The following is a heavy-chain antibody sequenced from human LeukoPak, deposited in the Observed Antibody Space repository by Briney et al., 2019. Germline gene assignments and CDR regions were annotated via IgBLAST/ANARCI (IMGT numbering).Heavy chain of an antibody. CDR2: ISSSSSYI. J-gene: IGHJ4*02. Sequence: PGGSPRLSCAASGFTFSSYSMNWVRQAPGKGLEWVSSISSSSSYIYYADSVKGRFTISRDNAKNSLYLQMNSLRAEDTAVYYCARATLYCSSTSCLPDYWGQGTLVTVSS. CDR3: ARATLYCSSTSCLPDY. CDR1: GFTFSSYS. V-gene: IGHV3-21*01. D-gene: IGHD2-2*01.